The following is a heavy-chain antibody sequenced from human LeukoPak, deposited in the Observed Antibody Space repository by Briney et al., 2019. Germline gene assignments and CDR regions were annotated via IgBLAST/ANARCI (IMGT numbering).Heavy chain of an antibody. D-gene: IGHD6-13*01. V-gene: IGHV3-33*06. J-gene: IGHJ4*02. Sequence: PGGSLRLSCAASGFTFSSYGMHWVRQAPGKGLEWVAVIWYDGSNKYYPDSVKGRFTISRDNSKNTLYLQMNSLRAEDTAVYYCAKDFRGAAAADYWGQGTLVTVSS. CDR2: IWYDGSNK. CDR1: GFTFSSYG. CDR3: AKDFRGAAAADY.